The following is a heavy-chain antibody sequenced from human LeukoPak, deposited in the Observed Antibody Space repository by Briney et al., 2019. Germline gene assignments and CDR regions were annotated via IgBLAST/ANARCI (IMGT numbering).Heavy chain of an antibody. Sequence: PGRSLRLSCAASGFTFSSFGMHWVRQAPGKGLEWVADISYDGSNKYYADSVKGRFTISRDNSKNTLYLQMNSLRAEDTAVYYCAKGMVRGPYYYYGMDVWGKGTTVTVSS. V-gene: IGHV3-30*18. J-gene: IGHJ6*04. CDR2: ISYDGSNK. CDR1: GFTFSSFG. CDR3: AKGMVRGPYYYYGMDV. D-gene: IGHD3-10*01.